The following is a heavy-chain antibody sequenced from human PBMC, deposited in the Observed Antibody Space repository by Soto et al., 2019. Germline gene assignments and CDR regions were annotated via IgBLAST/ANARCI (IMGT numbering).Heavy chain of an antibody. D-gene: IGHD3-10*01. CDR2: IYNSGST. V-gene: IGHV4-4*02. J-gene: IGHJ6*02. CDR1: GGSISSSNW. CDR3: ACSAITMVRGAIYGMDD. Sequence: SETLSLTCAVSGGSISSSNWWSCVRQPPGKGLEWIGVIYNSGSTNYNPSLKSRVTISVDKSKNQFSLKLSSVTAADTAVYYCACSAITMVRGAIYGMDDWGQGTTVTVSS.